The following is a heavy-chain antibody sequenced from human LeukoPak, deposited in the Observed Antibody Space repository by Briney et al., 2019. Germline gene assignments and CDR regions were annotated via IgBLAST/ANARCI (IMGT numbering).Heavy chain of an antibody. D-gene: IGHD3-22*01. CDR2: INPNSGGT. CDR3: ARDSSGYYYYGMDV. Sequence: ASVKVSCKASGYTFTGYYMHWVRQAPGQGLEWMGRINPNSGGTNYAQKFQGRVTMTRDTSISTAYMELSRLRSDDTAAYYCARDSSGYYYYGMDVWGQGTTVTVSS. V-gene: IGHV1-2*06. CDR1: GYTFTGYY. J-gene: IGHJ6*02.